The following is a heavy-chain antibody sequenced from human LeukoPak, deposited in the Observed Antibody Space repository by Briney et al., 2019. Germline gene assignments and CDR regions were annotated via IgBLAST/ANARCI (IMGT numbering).Heavy chain of an antibody. CDR1: GYTFTSYY. J-gene: IGHJ5*02. D-gene: IGHD5-12*01. Sequence: GGSLRLSCAASGYTFTSYYMHWVRQAPGQGLEWMGIINPSGGSTSYAQKLQGRVTMTTDTSTSTAYMELRSLRSDDTAVYYCARVGGYSGYAPIDPWGQGTLVTVSS. CDR2: INPSGGST. CDR3: ARVGGYSGYAPIDP. V-gene: IGHV1-46*01.